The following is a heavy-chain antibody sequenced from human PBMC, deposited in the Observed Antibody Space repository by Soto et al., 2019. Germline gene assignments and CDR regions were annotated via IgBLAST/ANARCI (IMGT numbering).Heavy chain of an antibody. CDR3: AREKVGTTFFDN. CDR2: IYPSVSS. D-gene: IGHD1-1*01. CDR1: GFAISRGYY. Sequence: SETLSLTCNVSGFAISRGYYWSWVRQPPGKGLEWIGSIYPSVSSYHNPSLESRRTLSIDTSKNQFTLKLASVTAADTALYYCAREKVGTTFFDNWGQGTQATVSS. V-gene: IGHV4-38-2*02. J-gene: IGHJ4*02.